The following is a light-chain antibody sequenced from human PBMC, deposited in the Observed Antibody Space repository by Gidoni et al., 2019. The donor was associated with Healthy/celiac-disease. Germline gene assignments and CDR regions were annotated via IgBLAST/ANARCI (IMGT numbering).Light chain of an antibody. CDR3: QQYFTSPRT. CDR1: QSVLYSSNNKNY. V-gene: IGKV4-1*01. J-gene: IGKJ1*01. Sequence: DIVMTQSPDSLAVSLGERATINCKSSQSVLYSSNNKNYLTWYQQKPGQPPKLLIYWASTRESGVPDRFSGGGSATDFTLTISSLQAEDVAVYYCQQYFTSPRTFGQXTKVEIK. CDR2: WAS.